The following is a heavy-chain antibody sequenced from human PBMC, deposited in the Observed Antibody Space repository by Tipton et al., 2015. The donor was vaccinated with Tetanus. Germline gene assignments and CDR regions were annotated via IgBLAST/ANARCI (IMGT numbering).Heavy chain of an antibody. D-gene: IGHD2-8*01. Sequence: QLVQSGTEVKKPGDSLRISCKGFGYNFITYWISWVRQMPGKGLEWMGRIDPSDSYTNYSPSFEGHVTISADKSISTAYLQWSSLKASDTSMFYCARAHCSDGVCNFDYWGQGALVTVAS. CDR2: IDPSDSYT. J-gene: IGHJ4*02. CDR3: ARAHCSDGVCNFDY. V-gene: IGHV5-10-1*01. CDR1: GYNFITYW.